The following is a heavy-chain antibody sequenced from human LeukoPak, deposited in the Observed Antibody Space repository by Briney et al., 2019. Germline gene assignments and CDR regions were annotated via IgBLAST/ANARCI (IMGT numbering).Heavy chain of an antibody. Sequence: PSETLSLTCAVYGGSFSGYYWSWIRQPPGKGLEWIGEINHSGSTNYNPSLKSRVTISVDTSKNQFSLKLSSVTAADTAVYYCASRYSGSYPGNWFDPWGQGTLVTVSS. D-gene: IGHD1-26*01. J-gene: IGHJ5*02. V-gene: IGHV4-34*01. CDR3: ASRYSGSYPGNWFDP. CDR1: GGSFSGYY. CDR2: INHSGST.